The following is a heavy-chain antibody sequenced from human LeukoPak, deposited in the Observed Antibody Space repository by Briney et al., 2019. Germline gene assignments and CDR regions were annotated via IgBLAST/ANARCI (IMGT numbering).Heavy chain of an antibody. CDR1: GFTFSSYW. Sequence: GGSLRLSCAASGFTFSSYWMSWVRQAPGKGLEWVANIKQDGSEKYYVDSVKGRFTISRDNAKNSLYLQMNSLRAEDTAVYYCARGGQWKTKYAILGDYFDYWGQGTLVTVSS. CDR2: IKQDGSEK. J-gene: IGHJ4*02. CDR3: ARGGQWKTKYAILGDYFDY. V-gene: IGHV3-7*01. D-gene: IGHD2-8*01.